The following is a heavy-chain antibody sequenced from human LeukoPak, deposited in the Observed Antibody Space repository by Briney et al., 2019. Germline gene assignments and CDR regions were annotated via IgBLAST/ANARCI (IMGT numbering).Heavy chain of an antibody. CDR3: ARYRPDYGGYYYYYYMDV. J-gene: IGHJ6*03. V-gene: IGHV1-8*03. Sequence: ASVKVSCKASGYTFTSYDINWVRQATGQGLEWMGWMNPNSGNTGYAQKFQGRVTITRNTSISTAYMELSSLRSDDTAVYYCARYRPDYGGYYYYYYMDVWGKGTTVTISS. D-gene: IGHD4-23*01. CDR2: MNPNSGNT. CDR1: GYTFTSYD.